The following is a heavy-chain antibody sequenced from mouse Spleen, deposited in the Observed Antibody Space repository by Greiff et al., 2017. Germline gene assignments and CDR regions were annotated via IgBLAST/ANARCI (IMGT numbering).Heavy chain of an antibody. V-gene: IGHV1-18*01. J-gene: IGHJ4*01. CDR3: ARKLTLRPYGSSPLAMDY. D-gene: IGHD1-1*01. CDR1: GYTFTDYN. Sequence: EVQLQQSGPELVKPGASVKIPCKASGYTFTDYNMDWVKQSHGKSLEWIGDINPNNGGTIYNQKFKGKATLTVDKSSSTAYMELRSLTSEDTAVYYGARKLTLRPYGSSPLAMDYWGQGTSVTVSS. CDR2: INPNNGGT.